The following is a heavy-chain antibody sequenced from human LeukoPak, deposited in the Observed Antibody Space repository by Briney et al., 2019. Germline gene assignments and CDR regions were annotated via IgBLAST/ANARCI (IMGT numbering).Heavy chain of an antibody. Sequence: SETLSLTCTVSGVAINSVTYSWAWIRQPPGKGLEWIGYISYSETTTYNPSLKSRVAISIDTSKNQFSLKLSSVTAADTAVYYCARGMKDYTSSIGYWGQGTLVTVSS. CDR2: ISYSETT. CDR1: GVAINSVTYS. J-gene: IGHJ4*02. V-gene: IGHV4-39*01. CDR3: ARGMKDYTSSIGY. D-gene: IGHD2-2*02.